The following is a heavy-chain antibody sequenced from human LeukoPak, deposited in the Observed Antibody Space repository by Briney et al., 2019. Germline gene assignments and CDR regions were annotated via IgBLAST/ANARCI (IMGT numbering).Heavy chain of an antibody. CDR2: ISGSGGST. D-gene: IGHD2-21*01. V-gene: IGHV3-23*01. Sequence: GGSLRLSCAASGFTFSSYAMSWVRQAPGKGLEWVSAISGSGGSTYYADSVKGRFTISRDNSKNTLYLRMNSLRAEDTAVYYCAKEVIAHYYYYMDVWGKGTTVTVSS. CDR3: AKEVIAHYYYYMDV. CDR1: GFTFSSYA. J-gene: IGHJ6*03.